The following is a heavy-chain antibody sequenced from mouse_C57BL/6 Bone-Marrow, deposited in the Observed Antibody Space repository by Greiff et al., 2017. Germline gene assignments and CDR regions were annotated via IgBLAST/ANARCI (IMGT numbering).Heavy chain of an antibody. Sequence: QVQLQQSGAELARPGASVKLSCTASGYTFTSYGISWVKQRTGQGLEWIGEIYPRSGNTYYNEKFKGKATLTADKSSSTAYMQLRSLTSEDSAVYFCASIYGSSAFDYWGQGTTLTVSS. CDR3: ASIYGSSAFDY. CDR2: IYPRSGNT. CDR1: GYTFTSYG. D-gene: IGHD1-1*01. V-gene: IGHV1-81*01. J-gene: IGHJ2*01.